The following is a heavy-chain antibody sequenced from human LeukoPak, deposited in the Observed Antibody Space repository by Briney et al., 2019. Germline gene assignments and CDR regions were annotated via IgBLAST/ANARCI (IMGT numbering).Heavy chain of an antibody. CDR2: IKHDGSEI. CDR1: GFTFSDYW. CDR3: SRGGTDDPFNS. V-gene: IGHV3-7*02. D-gene: IGHD1-1*01. Sequence: GGSLRLSCAASGFTFSDYWMSWVRQAPGRGLEWVANIKHDGSEIYYLDSVKGRFTISRDNAKDSLYLQMNSLRAEDTAVYYCSRGGTDDPFNSWGQGTLVTVSS. J-gene: IGHJ4*02.